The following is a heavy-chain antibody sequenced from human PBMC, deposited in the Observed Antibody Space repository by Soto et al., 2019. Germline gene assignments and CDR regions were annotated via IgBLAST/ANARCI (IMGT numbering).Heavy chain of an antibody. CDR3: ARDRMIRYFDY. CDR2: IWYDGSTE. D-gene: IGHD3-9*01. J-gene: IGHJ4*02. Sequence: QVQLVESGGGVVQPGGSLRLSCAASGFAFHGYAMHWVRQAPGKGLEWVAVIWYDGSTEYYIDSVKGRFAISRDNSKNTLYLQVNSLRAEDTAVYYCARDRMIRYFDYWGQGTPVIVSS. V-gene: IGHV3-33*01. CDR1: GFAFHGYA.